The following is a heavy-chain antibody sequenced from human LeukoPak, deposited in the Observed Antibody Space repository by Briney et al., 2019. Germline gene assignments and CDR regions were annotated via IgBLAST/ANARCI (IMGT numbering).Heavy chain of an antibody. CDR2: IRFDGSDE. CDR1: GFTFSSSG. Sequence: GGSLRLSCAASGFTFSSSGMHWVRQAPGKGLEWVAFIRFDGSDEYYRDSVKGRFTISRDNSKNTLYLQMNSLRTEDTAVYYCANRPPKITAAGTSHDFHYRGQGTLVTVSS. CDR3: ANRPPKITAAGTSHDFHY. V-gene: IGHV3-30*02. D-gene: IGHD6-13*01. J-gene: IGHJ4*02.